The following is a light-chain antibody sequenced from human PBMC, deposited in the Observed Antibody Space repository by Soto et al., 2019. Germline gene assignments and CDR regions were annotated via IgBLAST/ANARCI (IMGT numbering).Light chain of an antibody. CDR1: QSVSNN. J-gene: IGKJ4*01. Sequence: EIVMTQSPATLSVSPGERATLSCRASQSVSNNLAWYQQKPGQAPRLLIYGASTRATGIPARFSGSGSGTEFTLTICSLQSEDFVVYYCQQYNNWPPLTFGGGTKVEIK. CDR2: GAS. V-gene: IGKV3-15*01. CDR3: QQYNNWPPLT.